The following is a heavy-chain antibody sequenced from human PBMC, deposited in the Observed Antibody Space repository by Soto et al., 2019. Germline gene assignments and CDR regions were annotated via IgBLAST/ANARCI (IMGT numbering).Heavy chain of an antibody. CDR3: VKSEHSFGGVS. J-gene: IGHJ4*01. CDR2: MYYSGIS. V-gene: IGHV4-59*03. Sequence: SETLSLTCTVSGGSMNNYYGSWIRQIPEKGLEWIGYMYYSGISNYNSSLKSRVTISGDTPKNQFSLKLRSVTAADPAMYYCVKSEHSFGGVSWGLGTLVTVSP. D-gene: IGHD3-16*01. CDR1: GGSMNNYY.